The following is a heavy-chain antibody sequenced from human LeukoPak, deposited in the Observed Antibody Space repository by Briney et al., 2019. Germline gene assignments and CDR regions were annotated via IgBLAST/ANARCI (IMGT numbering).Heavy chain of an antibody. D-gene: IGHD3-16*01. CDR2: FNSDGSTT. CDR3: ARDVGGSTFDY. V-gene: IGHV3-74*01. Sequence: PGGSLRLSCAAAGFTFSSYWMQWVRQAPGKGLVWVSRFNSDGSTTTYADSVKGRFTISRDNAKNTLYLQMNSLRAEDTAVYYCARDVGGSTFDYWGQGTLVTVSS. J-gene: IGHJ4*02. CDR1: GFTFSSYW.